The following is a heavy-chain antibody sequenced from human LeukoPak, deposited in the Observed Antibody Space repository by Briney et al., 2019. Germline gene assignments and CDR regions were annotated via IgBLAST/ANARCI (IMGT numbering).Heavy chain of an antibody. CDR3: ARPPIVRGVIITGDDVFDI. D-gene: IGHD3-10*01. V-gene: IGHV3-33*08. CDR1: GFTFNNFA. Sequence: GGSLRLSCAASGFTFNNFAMHWVRQAPGKGLEWVAVIWYDGSNKYYADSVKGRFTISRDNSKNTLYLQMNSLKAEDTAVYYCARPPIVRGVIITGDDVFDIWGQGTMVTVSS. J-gene: IGHJ3*02. CDR2: IWYDGSNK.